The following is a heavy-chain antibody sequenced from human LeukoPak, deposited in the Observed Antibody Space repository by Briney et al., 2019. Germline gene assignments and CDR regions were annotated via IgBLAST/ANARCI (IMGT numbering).Heavy chain of an antibody. D-gene: IGHD6-13*01. V-gene: IGHV3-30*04. CDR3: VRVRDSSNWYVFDV. CDR1: GFTFSTYP. J-gene: IGHJ3*01. Sequence: GGSLRLSCAASGFTFSTYPMYWVRQAPGKGLEWVAVISYDESNKYYADSVKGRFTVSRVNSKNTLSLRMNSLRVEDTAVYYCVRVRDSSNWYVFDVWGQGTMVTVSS. CDR2: ISYDESNK.